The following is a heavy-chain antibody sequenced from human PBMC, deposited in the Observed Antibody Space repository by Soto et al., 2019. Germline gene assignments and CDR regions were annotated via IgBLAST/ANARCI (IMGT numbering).Heavy chain of an antibody. V-gene: IGHV4-39*01. CDR3: AARINGGDCRD. CDR2: IYYSGST. D-gene: IGHD2-21*02. Sequence: QLQLQESGPGLVKPSETLSLTCTVSGGSISSSSYFWGWIRQPPGKGLEWIASIYYSGSTYYNPSLKSRVTISADTSKNQFSLKLSSVTAADTAVYYCAARINGGDCRDWGQGTLVTVSS. J-gene: IGHJ4*02. CDR1: GGSISSSSYF.